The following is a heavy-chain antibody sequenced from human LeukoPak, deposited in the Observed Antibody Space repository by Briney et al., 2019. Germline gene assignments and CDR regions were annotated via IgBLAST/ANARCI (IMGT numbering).Heavy chain of an antibody. D-gene: IGHD4-17*01. Sequence: SETLSPTCTVSGGSISSYYWSWIRQPPGKGLEWIGYIYYSGSTNYNPSLKSRVTISVDTSKNQFSLKLSSVTAADTAVYYCARSSSYGDYAGWFDPWGQGTLVTVSS. CDR3: ARSSSYGDYAGWFDP. J-gene: IGHJ5*02. CDR2: IYYSGST. CDR1: GGSISSYY. V-gene: IGHV4-59*01.